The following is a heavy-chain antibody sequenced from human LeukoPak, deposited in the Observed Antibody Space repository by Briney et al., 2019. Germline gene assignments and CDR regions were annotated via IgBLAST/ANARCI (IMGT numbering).Heavy chain of an antibody. Sequence: GGSLRLSCAASGFTFRSSWMHWVRQGPGKGLVWVSRINNDGSATTYADSVKGRFTISRDNSKNTLYLQMNSLRAEDTAVYYCAKAVGIGSGSYNHWGQGTLVTVSS. CDR3: AKAVGIGSGSYNH. D-gene: IGHD3-10*01. CDR1: GFTFRSSW. V-gene: IGHV3-74*01. CDR2: INNDGSAT. J-gene: IGHJ5*02.